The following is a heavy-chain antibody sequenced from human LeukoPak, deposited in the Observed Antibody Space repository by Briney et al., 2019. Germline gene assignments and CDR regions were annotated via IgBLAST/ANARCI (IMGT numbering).Heavy chain of an antibody. J-gene: IGHJ3*01. D-gene: IGHD4-17*01. CDR1: GGSISSYY. CDR2: IYHSGTT. CDR3: ARQRDYADYLDAFDV. V-gene: IGHV4-59*08. Sequence: SETLSLTCTVSGGSISSYYWSWIRQPPGKGLECIGYIYHSGTTNYNPSLKSRVTISVDTSKNQFSLKLSPVTAADTAIYYCARQRDYADYLDAFDVWGQGTMVTVSS.